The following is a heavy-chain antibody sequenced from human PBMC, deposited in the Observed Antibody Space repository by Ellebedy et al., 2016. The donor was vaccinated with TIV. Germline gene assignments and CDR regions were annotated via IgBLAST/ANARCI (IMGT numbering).Heavy chain of an antibody. CDR2: INHSGST. J-gene: IGHJ6*02. V-gene: IGHV4-34*01. CDR3: AREKVNYEFGLDV. CDR1: GASLRGYF. D-gene: IGHD3-22*01. Sequence: SQTLSLTCAVDGASLRGYFWSWIRQSPGPGKGLEWIGEINHSGSTSYNPSLKSRVTVSVDTSKNQFSLKVSSVTAADTAVYYCAREKVNYEFGLDVWGQGTTVSVSS.